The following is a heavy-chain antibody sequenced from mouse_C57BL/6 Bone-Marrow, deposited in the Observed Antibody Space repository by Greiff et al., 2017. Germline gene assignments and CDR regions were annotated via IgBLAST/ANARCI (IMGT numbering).Heavy chain of an antibody. V-gene: IGHV1-49*01. CDR1: YFAFMASA. D-gene: IGHD6-1*02. CDR3: TTRQLDHYYAMDD. J-gene: IGHJ4*01. Sequence: LQQSGAELVRPGSSVKLSCKDSYFAFMASAMHWVKQRPGHGLEWIGSFTMYSDATEYSENFKGKATLTANTSSNTAYLQLSSLTSEDTAVYYCTTRQLDHYYAMDDWGQGTSVTVSS. CDR2: FTMYSDAT.